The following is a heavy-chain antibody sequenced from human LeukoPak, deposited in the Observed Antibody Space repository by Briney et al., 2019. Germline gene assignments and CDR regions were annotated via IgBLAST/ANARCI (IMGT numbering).Heavy chain of an antibody. Sequence: GGSLRLSCAASGFTFSSYAMGWVRQAPGKGLEWVSAISGSGGSTYYADSVKGRFTISRDNSKNTLYLQMNSLRAEDTAVYYCANAMGIAAAGTRYEYFQHWGQGTLVTVSS. CDR3: ANAMGIAAAGTRYEYFQH. CDR1: GFTFSSYA. V-gene: IGHV3-23*01. CDR2: ISGSGGST. D-gene: IGHD6-13*01. J-gene: IGHJ1*01.